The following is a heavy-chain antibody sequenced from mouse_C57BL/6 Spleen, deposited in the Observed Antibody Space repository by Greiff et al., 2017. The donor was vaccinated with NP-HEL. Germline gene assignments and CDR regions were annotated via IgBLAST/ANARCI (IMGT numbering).Heavy chain of an antibody. J-gene: IGHJ4*01. D-gene: IGHD1-1*02. V-gene: IGHV5-4*03. CDR1: GFTFSSYA. CDR3: ASMVMGGAMDY. CDR2: ISDGGSYT. Sequence: EVKLMESGGGLVKPGGSLKLSCAASGFTFSSYAMSWVRQTPEKRLEWVATISDGGSYTYYPDNVKGRFTISRDNAKTNLYLQMSHLKSEDTAMYYCASMVMGGAMDYWGQGTSVTVSS.